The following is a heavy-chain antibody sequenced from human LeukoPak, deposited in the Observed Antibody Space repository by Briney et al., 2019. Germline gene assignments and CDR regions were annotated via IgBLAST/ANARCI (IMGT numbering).Heavy chain of an antibody. Sequence: GGSLRLSCAASGFIVNGKYMSWVRQAPGKGLEWVSGIHTNDKTYYADSVKGRFTISRDNSKNTLFLQLNTLRAEDTAVYYCATRIAAGGLFFFDYWGQGTLVTVSS. CDR1: GFIVNGKY. D-gene: IGHD6-13*01. J-gene: IGHJ4*02. CDR2: IHTNDKT. CDR3: ATRIAAGGLFFFDY. V-gene: IGHV3-53*01.